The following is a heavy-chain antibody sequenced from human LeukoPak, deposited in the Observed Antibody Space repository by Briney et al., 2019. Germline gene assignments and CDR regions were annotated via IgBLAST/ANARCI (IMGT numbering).Heavy chain of an antibody. J-gene: IGHJ4*02. CDR2: ISYDGSNK. D-gene: IGHD2-2*01. V-gene: IGHV3-30*01. CDR3: ARGGVVVVPAAI. CDR1: GFTFSSYA. Sequence: PGGSLRLSCAASGFTFSSYAMHWVRQAPGKGLEWVAVISYDGSNKYYADSVKGRFTISRDNSENTLYLQMNSLRAEDTAVYYCARGGVVVVPAAIWGQGTLVTVSS.